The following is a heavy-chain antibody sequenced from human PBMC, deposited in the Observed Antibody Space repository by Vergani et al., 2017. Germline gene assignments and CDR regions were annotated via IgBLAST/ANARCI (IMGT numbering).Heavy chain of an antibody. Sequence: EVQLVESGGGLVKPGGSLRLSCAASGFSFSSYSMNWVRQAPGKGLEWVSTLSASDRRTHYADSVKGRFTISRDNSKNTLFLHMNSLRPEDTAVYYCAKVGRSEVAGTFGACDIWGQGTMVTVSS. CDR2: LSASDRRT. CDR3: AKVGRSEVAGTFGACDI. D-gene: IGHD6-19*01. V-gene: IGHV3-21*02. CDR1: GFSFSSYS. J-gene: IGHJ3*02.